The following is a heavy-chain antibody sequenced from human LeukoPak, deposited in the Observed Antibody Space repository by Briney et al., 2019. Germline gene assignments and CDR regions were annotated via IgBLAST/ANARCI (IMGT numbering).Heavy chain of an antibody. D-gene: IGHD5-18*01. CDR2: IYTSGST. Sequence: SETLSLTCTVSGGSISSYYWSWIRQPAGKGLEWIGRIYTSGSTNYNPSLKSRVTMSVDTSKNQFSLKLSSVIAADTAVYYCARSGYSYGGPYYYYMDVWGKGTTVTISS. CDR3: ARSGYSYGGPYYYYMDV. CDR1: GGSISSYY. J-gene: IGHJ6*03. V-gene: IGHV4-4*07.